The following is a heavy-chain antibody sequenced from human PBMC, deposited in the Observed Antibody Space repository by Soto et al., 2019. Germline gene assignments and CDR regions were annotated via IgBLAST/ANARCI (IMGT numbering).Heavy chain of an antibody. CDR2: INTGSGNT. J-gene: IGHJ4*02. CDR1: GYTFNSYA. D-gene: IGHD2-21*01. Sequence: ASVKVSCKASGYTFNSYAMHWVRQAPGQGLEWMGWINTGSGNTKYSQKFQGRVTISRDTSASTAYLELSSLRSEDTALYYCARSPSVVVSANDYWVQGTKVTVSS. V-gene: IGHV1-3*04. CDR3: ARSPSVVVSANDY.